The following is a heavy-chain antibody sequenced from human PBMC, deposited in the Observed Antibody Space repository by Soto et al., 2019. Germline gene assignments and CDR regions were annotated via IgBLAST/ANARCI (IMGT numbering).Heavy chain of an antibody. CDR2: IDPSDSYT. J-gene: IGHJ6*02. D-gene: IGHD6-19*01. Sequence: PGESLKISCKGSGYSFTSYWISWVRQIPGKGLEWMGRIDPSDSYTNYSPSFQGHVTISADKSISTAYLQWSSLKASDTAMYYCARLGIAVAGSYYYGMDVWGQGTTVTVS. V-gene: IGHV5-10-1*01. CDR3: ARLGIAVAGSYYYGMDV. CDR1: GYSFTSYW.